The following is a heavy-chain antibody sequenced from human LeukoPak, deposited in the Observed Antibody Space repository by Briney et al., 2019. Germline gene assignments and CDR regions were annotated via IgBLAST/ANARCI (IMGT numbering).Heavy chain of an antibody. CDR1: GYTFTSCD. Sequence: ASVNVSCKASGYTFTSCDINWVRQATGQGLEWMGWMNPNSGNTGYAQKFQGRVTVTRNTSISTAYMELSSLRSEDTAVYYCARGGSGVATIVVWGQGTLVTVSS. CDR3: ARGGSGVATIVV. J-gene: IGHJ4*02. D-gene: IGHD5-12*01. V-gene: IGHV1-8*01. CDR2: MNPNSGNT.